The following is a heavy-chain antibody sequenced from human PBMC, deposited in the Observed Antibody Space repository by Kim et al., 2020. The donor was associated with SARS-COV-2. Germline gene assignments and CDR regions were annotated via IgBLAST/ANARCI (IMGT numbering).Heavy chain of an antibody. CDR2: IDGSGGVT. Sequence: GGSLRLSCEASGFSFDSYGMSWVHQAPGKGLECVSGIDGSGGVTAYAGSVRGRFTISRDNSRNTLYLQMNSLRVDDTAVYYCARTWNYDYWGQGILVTVSS. V-gene: IGHV3-23*01. CDR3: ARTWNYDY. D-gene: IGHD1-7*01. CDR1: GFSFDSYG. J-gene: IGHJ4*02.